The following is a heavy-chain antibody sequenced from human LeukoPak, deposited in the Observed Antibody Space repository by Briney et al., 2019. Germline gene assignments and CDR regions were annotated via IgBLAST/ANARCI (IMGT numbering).Heavy chain of an antibody. CDR2: IYYSGST. J-gene: IGHJ4*02. CDR3: ARQVRGGYYYFDY. D-gene: IGHD3-10*01. V-gene: IGHV4-39*01. CDR1: GGSISSSSYY. Sequence: SETLSLTCTVSGGSISSSSYYWGWVRQPPGKGLEWIGSIYYSGSTYYSPSLKSRVTISVDTSKNQFPLRLSSVTAADTAVYYCARQVRGGYYYFDYWGQGTLVTVPS.